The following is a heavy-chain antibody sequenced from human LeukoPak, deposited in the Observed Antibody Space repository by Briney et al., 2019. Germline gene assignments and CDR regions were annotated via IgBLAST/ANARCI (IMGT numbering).Heavy chain of an antibody. D-gene: IGHD3-16*01. CDR1: GFTFSNAW. CDR2: IKLDGSEK. J-gene: IGHJ4*02. Sequence: PGGSLRLSCAASGFTFSNAWMSWVRQAPGKGLEWVANIKLDGSEKYYVDSVKGRFTISRDNAKNSLFLQMNSLRAEDTAVYYCARELRFLSVYRRGPSFDYWGQGALVTVSS. V-gene: IGHV3-7*01. CDR3: ARELRFLSVYRRGPSFDY.